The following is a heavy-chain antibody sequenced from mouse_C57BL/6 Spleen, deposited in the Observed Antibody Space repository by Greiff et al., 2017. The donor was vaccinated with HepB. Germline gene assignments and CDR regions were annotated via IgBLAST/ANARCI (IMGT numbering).Heavy chain of an antibody. CDR1: GFTFTDYY. V-gene: IGHV7-3*01. Sequence: EVKLVESGGGLVQPGGSLSLSCAASGFTFTDYYMSWVRQPPGKALEWLGFIRNKANGYTTEYSASVKGRFTISRDNSQSSLYLQMNALRAEDSATYYCARYRLGFDYWGQGTTLTVSS. CDR2: IRNKANGYTT. J-gene: IGHJ2*01. CDR3: ARYRLGFDY. D-gene: IGHD4-1*01.